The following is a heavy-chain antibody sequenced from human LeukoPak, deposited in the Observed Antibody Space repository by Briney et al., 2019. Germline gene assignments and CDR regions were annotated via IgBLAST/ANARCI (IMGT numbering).Heavy chain of an antibody. V-gene: IGHV3-21*01. CDR2: ISSSSSYI. Sequence: PGGSLRLSCAASGFTFSSYSMNWVRQAPGKGLEWVSSISSSSSYIYYADSVKGRFTISRDNAKNSLYLQMNSLRAEDTAVYYCARDLMAPHDAFNIWGQGTMVTVSS. D-gene: IGHD2-8*01. CDR3: ARDLMAPHDAFNI. J-gene: IGHJ3*02. CDR1: GFTFSSYS.